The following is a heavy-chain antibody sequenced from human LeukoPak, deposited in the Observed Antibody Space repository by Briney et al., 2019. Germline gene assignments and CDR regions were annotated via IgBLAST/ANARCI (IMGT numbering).Heavy chain of an antibody. D-gene: IGHD3-10*01. CDR2: INPRGGST. Sequence: ASVKVSCKASGYTFTSDYMRWVRQAPGQGLEWMGIINPRGGSTNYAQKFQGRVTITPDKSASTAYMELSSLRSEDTAVYYCARDRGYDSGSYYGRYYYYMDVWGKGTTVTISS. V-gene: IGHV1-46*01. CDR3: ARDRGYDSGSYYGRYYYYMDV. CDR1: GYTFTSDY. J-gene: IGHJ6*03.